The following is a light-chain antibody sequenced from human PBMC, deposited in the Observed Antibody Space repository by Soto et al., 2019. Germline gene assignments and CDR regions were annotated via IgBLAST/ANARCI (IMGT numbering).Light chain of an antibody. V-gene: IGKV1-39*01. CDR1: QSISTY. Sequence: DIQTTQSPSSLSASLGDRVTVTCRASQSISTYLNWFQQRPGKAPKLLIYGAYTLQDGVPSRFSGSGSETEFTLTISSLQPEDFATYYCQQSFGAPRTFGQGTRVDIK. CDR3: QQSFGAPRT. J-gene: IGKJ1*01. CDR2: GAY.